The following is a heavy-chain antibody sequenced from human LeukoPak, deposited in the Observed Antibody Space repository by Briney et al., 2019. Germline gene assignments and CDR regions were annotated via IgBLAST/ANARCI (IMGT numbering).Heavy chain of an antibody. V-gene: IGHV4-59*01. CDR1: GGSISSYY. Sequence: PSETLSLTCTVSGGSISSYYWSWIRQPPGKGLEWIGYIYYSGSTNYNPSLKSRVTISVDTSKNQFSLKLSSVTAADTAVYYCAREGSLLWFGEFDSWGQGTLVTVSS. D-gene: IGHD3-10*01. J-gene: IGHJ5*01. CDR2: IYYSGST. CDR3: AREGSLLWFGEFDS.